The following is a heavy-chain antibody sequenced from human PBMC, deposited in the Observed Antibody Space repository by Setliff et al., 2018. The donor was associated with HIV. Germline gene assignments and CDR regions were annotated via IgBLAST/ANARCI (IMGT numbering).Heavy chain of an antibody. CDR3: AKDGWGYDYVGAYYFDY. D-gene: IGHD5-12*01. V-gene: IGHV3-21*04. J-gene: IGHJ4*02. CDR1: GFIFSAYT. Sequence: GGSLRLSCGASGFIFSAYTMVWVRQAPGKGLEWVSSISSSGNFIYYADSVKGRFTLSRDNSKNSLYLQMNSLTTEDTGLYYCAKDGWGYDYVGAYYFDYWGQGTPVTVSS. CDR2: ISSSGNFI.